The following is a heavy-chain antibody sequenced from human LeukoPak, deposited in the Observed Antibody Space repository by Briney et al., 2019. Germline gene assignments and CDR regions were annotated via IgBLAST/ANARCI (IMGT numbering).Heavy chain of an antibody. V-gene: IGHV4-4*02. J-gene: IGHJ4*02. D-gene: IGHD4-17*01. CDR2: IYHSGST. Sequence: PSETLSLTCAVSGVSISSSNWWSWVRQPPGKGLAWIGEIYHSGSTNYNPSLKSRVTISVDKSKNQFSLKLSSVTAADTAVYYCARGDDYGDYYFDYWGQGTLVTVSS. CDR1: GVSISSSNW. CDR3: ARGDDYGDYYFDY.